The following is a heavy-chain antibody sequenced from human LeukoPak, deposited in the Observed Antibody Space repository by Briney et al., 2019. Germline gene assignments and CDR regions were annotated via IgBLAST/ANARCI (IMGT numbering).Heavy chain of an antibody. J-gene: IGHJ4*02. D-gene: IGHD6-6*01. Sequence: GASVKVSCKPSGYIFTIFGNSWVRQARGQGLEWMGWINPNSGGTNYAQKFQGRVTMTRDTSISTVYMEMSRLRSDDTAVYYCARESVPAVAARRGLNYWGQGTLVAVSS. V-gene: IGHV1-2*02. CDR2: INPNSGGT. CDR1: GYIFTIFG. CDR3: ARESVPAVAARRGLNY.